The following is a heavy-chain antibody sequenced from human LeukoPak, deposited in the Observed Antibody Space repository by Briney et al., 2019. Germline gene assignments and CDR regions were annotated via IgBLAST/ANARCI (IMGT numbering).Heavy chain of an antibody. CDR2: ISGSGGNT. CDR3: AKSKFPFDADGWHGYFDF. Sequence: GGSLRLSCAASGFTFSSYAMSWVRQAPGKGLEWVSSISGSGGNTYYADSVKGRFTISRDNSRNTLFMQMYSLRADDTAVYYCAKSKFPFDADGWHGYFDFWGQGTLVAVSS. V-gene: IGHV3-23*01. J-gene: IGHJ4*02. D-gene: IGHD3-10*01. CDR1: GFTFSSYA.